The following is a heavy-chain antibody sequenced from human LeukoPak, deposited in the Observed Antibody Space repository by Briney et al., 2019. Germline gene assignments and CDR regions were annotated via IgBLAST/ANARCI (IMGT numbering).Heavy chain of an antibody. CDR1: GGSFSGYY. CDR2: INHSGST. V-gene: IGHV4-34*01. Sequence: PSETLSLTCAVYGGSFSGYYWSWIRQPPGKGLEWIGEINHSGSTNYNPSLKSRVTISVDTSKNQFSLKLSSVTAADTAVNYCARAGNGFDPWGQGTLVTVSS. D-gene: IGHD1-1*01. CDR3: ARAGNGFDP. J-gene: IGHJ5*02.